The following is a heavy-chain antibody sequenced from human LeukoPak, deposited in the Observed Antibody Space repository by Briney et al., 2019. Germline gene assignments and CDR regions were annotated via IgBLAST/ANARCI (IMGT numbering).Heavy chain of an antibody. CDR3: ARGAYYYDSSGYYYPDY. D-gene: IGHD3-22*01. Sequence: SVKVSCKASGGTFSSYAISSVRHAPGQGLEWMGGTIPIFGTANYAQKFQGRVTITADESTSTAYMELSSLRSEDTAVYYCARGAYYYDSSGYYYPDYWGQGTLVTVSS. V-gene: IGHV1-69*01. J-gene: IGHJ4*02. CDR2: TIPIFGTA. CDR1: GGTFSSYA.